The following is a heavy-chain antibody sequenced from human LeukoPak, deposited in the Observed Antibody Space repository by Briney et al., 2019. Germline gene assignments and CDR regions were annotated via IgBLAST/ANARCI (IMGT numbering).Heavy chain of an antibody. CDR2: ISGSGGFT. D-gene: IGHD6-13*01. Sequence: GGSLRLSCAASGFTFSSYAMSWVRQAPGKGLEWVSAISGSGGFTYYADSVRGRFTISRDNSKNTLFLQMNSLRAEDTAVYYCAKDAAAAGYFDYWGQGTLVTVSS. V-gene: IGHV3-23*01. CDR1: GFTFSSYA. J-gene: IGHJ4*02. CDR3: AKDAAAAGYFDY.